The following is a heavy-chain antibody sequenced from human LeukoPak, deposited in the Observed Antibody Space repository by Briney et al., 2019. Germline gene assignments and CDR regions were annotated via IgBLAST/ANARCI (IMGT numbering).Heavy chain of an antibody. CDR2: ISGSGGST. V-gene: IGHV3-23*01. J-gene: IGHJ4*02. Sequence: GGSLRLSCAASGFTFNHYAMNWVRRAPGKGLEWVSAISGSGGSTYYADSVKGRFTISRDNSKNTLYLQMNSLRAEDTAVYYCAKDPFRSIAVAGVPDYWGQGTLVTVSS. D-gene: IGHD6-19*01. CDR1: GFTFNHYA. CDR3: AKDPFRSIAVAGVPDY.